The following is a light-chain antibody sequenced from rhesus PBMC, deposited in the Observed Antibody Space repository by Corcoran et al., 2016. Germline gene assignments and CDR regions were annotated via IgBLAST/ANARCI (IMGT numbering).Light chain of an antibody. J-gene: IGKJ2*01. V-gene: IGKV1-69*01. CDR3: QQHDKSPYS. CDR1: QGISNW. Sequence: DIQMTQSPSSLSASVGDRVTITCRASQGISNWLAWSQQKPGKAPKLLIYRATNLETGVPSRFSGSGSGTGFTLPIRSLQPEDIATYYCQQHDKSPYSFGQGTKVDIK. CDR2: RAT.